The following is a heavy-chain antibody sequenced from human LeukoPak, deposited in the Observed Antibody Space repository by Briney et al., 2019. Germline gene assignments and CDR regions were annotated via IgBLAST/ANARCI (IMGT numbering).Heavy chain of an antibody. CDR2: INPNSGGT. Sequence: ASVKVSCKASGYTFTGYYMHWVRQAPGQGLEWMGWINPNSGGTNYAQKFQGWVTMTRDTSISTAYMELSRLRSDDTAVYYCARGPGGSSWFRHLSHGDATTYYFDYWGQGTLVTVSS. D-gene: IGHD6-13*01. CDR1: GYTFTGYY. V-gene: IGHV1-2*04. CDR3: ARGPGGSSWFRHLSHGDATTYYFDY. J-gene: IGHJ4*02.